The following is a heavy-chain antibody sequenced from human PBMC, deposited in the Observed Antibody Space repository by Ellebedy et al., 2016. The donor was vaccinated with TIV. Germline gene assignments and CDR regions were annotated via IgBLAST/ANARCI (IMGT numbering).Heavy chain of an antibody. CDR1: GYTFTRYY. CDR3: ARGDNYYYDSSGYYYSH. Sequence: APVKVSCKVSGYTFTRYYLYWVRQAPGQGLDWMGIINPTSGDSNYAQKFQGRVTMTRDTSTSTVYMELSSLRSEDTAVYYCARGDNYYYDSSGYYYSHWGQGTLVTVSS. D-gene: IGHD3-22*01. J-gene: IGHJ4*02. V-gene: IGHV1-46*01. CDR2: INPTSGDS.